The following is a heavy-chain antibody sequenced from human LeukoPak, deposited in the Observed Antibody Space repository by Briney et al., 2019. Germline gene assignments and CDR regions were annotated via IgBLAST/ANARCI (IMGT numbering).Heavy chain of an antibody. V-gene: IGHV3-53*01. Sequence: GSLELSCAASGFTVSSHYMNWVRPGPGKGPEWVSVIYSGGKTNYADSVKGRFTISRDNSKNTLYLQMNSLRAEDTAVYYCARGVANYYDSSGYQNWGQGTLVTVSS. CDR2: IYSGGKT. CDR3: ARGVANYYDSSGYQN. D-gene: IGHD3-22*01. CDR1: GFTVSSHY. J-gene: IGHJ4*02.